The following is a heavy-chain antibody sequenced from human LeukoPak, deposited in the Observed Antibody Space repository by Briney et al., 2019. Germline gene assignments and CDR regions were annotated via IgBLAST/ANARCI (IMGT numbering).Heavy chain of an antibody. D-gene: IGHD3-22*01. V-gene: IGHV4-34*01. CDR2: INHSGYT. CDR3: SRQVVGNDY. CDR1: GESSFSSYY. Sequence: SETLSLTCAVYGESSFSSYYWSWIRQTPGGALEWIGEINHSGYTNYNPSLKSRVTLSIDTSKNQFSLRLNSVTAADTAVSYCSRQVVGNDYWGEGTLVTVSS. J-gene: IGHJ4*02.